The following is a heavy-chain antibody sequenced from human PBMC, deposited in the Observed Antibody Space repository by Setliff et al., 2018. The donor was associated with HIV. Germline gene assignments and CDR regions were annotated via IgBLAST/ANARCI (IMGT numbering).Heavy chain of an antibody. CDR1: GFTFSSYW. V-gene: IGHV3-7*01. CDR2: IKQDAGEI. CDR3: ARLCPYNSALDY. Sequence: PGGSLRLSCAASGFTFSSYWMSWVRQAPGKGLEWVANIKQDAGEIYHADSVKGRFTLSRDNSENALFLQMNSLRPEDTAVYYCARLCPYNSALDYWGQGTLVTVSS. D-gene: IGHD3-10*01. J-gene: IGHJ4*02.